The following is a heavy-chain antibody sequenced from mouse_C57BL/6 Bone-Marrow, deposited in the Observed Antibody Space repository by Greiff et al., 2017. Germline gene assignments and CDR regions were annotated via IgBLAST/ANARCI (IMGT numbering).Heavy chain of an antibody. J-gene: IGHJ3*01. CDR3: ARHGDDGYPFAY. D-gene: IGHD2-3*01. V-gene: IGHV5-6*01. CDR2: ISSGGSYT. CDR1: GFTFSSYG. Sequence: EVMLVESGGDLVKPGGSLKLSCAASGFTFSSYGMSWVRQTPDKRLEWVATISSGGSYTYYPDSVKGRFTISRDNAKNTLYLQMSSLKSEDTAMYYCARHGDDGYPFAYWGQGTLVTVSA.